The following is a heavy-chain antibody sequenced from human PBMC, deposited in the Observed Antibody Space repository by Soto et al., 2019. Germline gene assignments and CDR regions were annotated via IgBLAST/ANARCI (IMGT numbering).Heavy chain of an antibody. CDR2: IRTKSNGYAT. D-gene: IGHD6-6*01. CDR3: SRVEYVTSSPIG. Sequence: GGSLRLSCAASGFTFSDSAIRWVRQASGKGLEWVARIRTKSNGYATTYAASVKGRFTISRDDSKNMAYLQMNGLKTEDTAMYYCSRVEYVTSSPIGWGQGTLVTVSS. V-gene: IGHV3-73*01. J-gene: IGHJ4*02. CDR1: GFTFSDSA.